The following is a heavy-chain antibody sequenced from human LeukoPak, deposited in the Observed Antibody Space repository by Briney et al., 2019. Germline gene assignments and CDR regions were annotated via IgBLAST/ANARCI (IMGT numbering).Heavy chain of an antibody. CDR3: AKDSYYYGSGILAY. CDR2: ITGSGGAT. Sequence: GGSLRLSCAASGFTFRSYAMSWVRQAPGKGLEWVSGITGSGGATYYADSVKGRFTISRDNSKNTLYLQVDTLRAEDTAVYYCAKDSYYYGSGILAYWGQGTLVTVSS. J-gene: IGHJ4*02. D-gene: IGHD3-10*01. V-gene: IGHV3-23*01. CDR1: GFTFRSYA.